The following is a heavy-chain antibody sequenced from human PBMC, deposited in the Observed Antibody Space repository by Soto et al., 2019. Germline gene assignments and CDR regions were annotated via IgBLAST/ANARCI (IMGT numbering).Heavy chain of an antibody. D-gene: IGHD6-6*01. CDR1: GGSISSYY. CDR2: IYYSGST. V-gene: IGHV4-59*08. Sequence: PSETLSLTCTVSGGSISSYYWSWIRQPPGKGLEWIGYIYYSGSTNYNPSLKSRVTISVDTSKNQFSLKLSSVTAADTAVYYCARLGLRDNEYSSSSIPYYYYMDVWGKGTKVTVSS. CDR3: ARLGLRDNEYSSSSIPYYYYMDV. J-gene: IGHJ6*03.